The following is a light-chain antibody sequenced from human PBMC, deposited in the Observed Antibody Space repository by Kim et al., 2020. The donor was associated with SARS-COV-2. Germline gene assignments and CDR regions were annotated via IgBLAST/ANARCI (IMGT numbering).Light chain of an antibody. Sequence: SVSPGQTAVITCSGDELGDKYASWYQQRPGQSPVLLIYQDAKRPSGIPDRFSGSSSGNTATLTISGTQAVDEADYYCQSWDYTTVVFGGGTQLTVL. V-gene: IGLV3-1*01. CDR3: QSWDYTTVV. CDR1: ELGDKY. J-gene: IGLJ2*01. CDR2: QDA.